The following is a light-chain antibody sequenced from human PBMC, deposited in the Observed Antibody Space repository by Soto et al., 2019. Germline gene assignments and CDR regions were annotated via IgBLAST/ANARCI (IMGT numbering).Light chain of an antibody. Sequence: EIVLTQSPGTLTLSPGERATLSCRASQSVGRNYLAWYQQKPGRAPRLLIYGASSRATGIPDRFSGSGSGTDFTLTLSRLEPEDFAVYYCQQYASSPLTFGGGTKVEIK. CDR2: GAS. CDR1: QSVGRNY. CDR3: QQYASSPLT. J-gene: IGKJ4*01. V-gene: IGKV3-20*01.